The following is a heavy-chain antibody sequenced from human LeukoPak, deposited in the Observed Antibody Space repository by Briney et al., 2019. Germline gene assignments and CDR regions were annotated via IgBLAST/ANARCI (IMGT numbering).Heavy chain of an antibody. V-gene: IGHV4-34*01. CDR3: ARGSRGYSSSWYSD. Sequence: PSETLSLTCAVYGGSFTGYYWSWMRQPPGKGLEWIGEINHSGSTTYYPSLKSRVTISVDTSKNQFSLKLSSVTAADTAVYYCARGSRGYSSSWYSDWGQGTLVTVSS. J-gene: IGHJ4*02. CDR1: GGSFTGYY. CDR2: INHSGST. D-gene: IGHD6-13*01.